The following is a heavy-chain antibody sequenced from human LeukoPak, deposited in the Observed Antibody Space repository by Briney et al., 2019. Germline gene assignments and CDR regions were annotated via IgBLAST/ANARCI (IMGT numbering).Heavy chain of an antibody. CDR2: IYYSGST. CDR1: GGSISSYY. D-gene: IGHD3-9*01. CDR3: ARGGWLLLRYFDY. J-gene: IGHJ4*02. V-gene: IGHV4-59*01. Sequence: SEALSLTCTVSGGSISSYYWSWIRQPPGKGLEWIGYIYYSGSTNYNPSLKSRVTISVDTSKNQFSLKLSSVTAEDTAVYYCARGGWLLLRYFDYWGQGTLVTVSS.